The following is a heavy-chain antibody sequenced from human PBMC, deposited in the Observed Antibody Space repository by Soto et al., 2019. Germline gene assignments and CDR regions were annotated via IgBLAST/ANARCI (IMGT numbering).Heavy chain of an antibody. V-gene: IGHV4-38-2*02. D-gene: IGHD6-19*01. CDR1: GYSISTGFN. CDR2: IYHSGST. J-gene: IGHJ4*02. Sequence: SETLSLTCAVSGYSISTGFNWGWIRQPPGKGLEWIGSIYHSGSTYYNLSLKSRVTISADTSKNQISLKLISVTAADTDLYYCARDWGTGFYNFDSWGQGTLVTV. CDR3: ARDWGTGFYNFDS.